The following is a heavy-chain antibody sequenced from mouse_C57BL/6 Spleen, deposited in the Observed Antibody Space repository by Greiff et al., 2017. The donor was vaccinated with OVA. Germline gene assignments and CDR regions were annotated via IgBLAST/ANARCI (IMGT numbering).Heavy chain of an antibody. J-gene: IGHJ3*01. CDR3: ASPYYSNYVGVAY. Sequence: QVQLQQPGAELVRPGTSVKLSCKASGYTFTSYWMHWVKQRPGQGLEWIGVIDPSDSYTNYNQKFKGKATLTVDTSSSTTYIQLSSLTSEDSAVYYCASPYYSNYVGVAYWGQGTLVTVSA. CDR2: IDPSDSYT. V-gene: IGHV1-59*01. CDR1: GYTFTSYW. D-gene: IGHD2-5*01.